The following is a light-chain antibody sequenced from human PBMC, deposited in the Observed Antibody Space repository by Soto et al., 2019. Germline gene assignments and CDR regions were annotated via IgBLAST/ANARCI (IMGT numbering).Light chain of an antibody. CDR3: QEYDNWPPEGT. Sequence: TVLTQSPGTLSVSPGERASLSCRASQSVSINLAWYQQKPGQAPRLLIYGASTRATGIPVRFSGSGSGTEFTLSINSLQSEDFAVYYCQEYDNWPPEGTFGQGTKVEV. CDR1: QSVSIN. CDR2: GAS. V-gene: IGKV3-15*01. J-gene: IGKJ1*01.